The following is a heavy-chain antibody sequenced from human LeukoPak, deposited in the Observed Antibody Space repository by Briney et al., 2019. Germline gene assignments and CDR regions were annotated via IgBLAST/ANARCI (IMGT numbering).Heavy chain of an antibody. Sequence: PGGSLRLSCAASGFTFSSYSMNWVRQAPGKGLEWVSSISSSSSYIYYADSVKGRFTISRDNAKNSLYLQMNSLRAEDTAVYYCAREGRVGATYYFDYWGQGTLVTVSS. V-gene: IGHV3-21*01. CDR2: ISSSSSYI. J-gene: IGHJ4*02. CDR3: AREGRVGATYYFDY. D-gene: IGHD1-26*01. CDR1: GFTFSSYS.